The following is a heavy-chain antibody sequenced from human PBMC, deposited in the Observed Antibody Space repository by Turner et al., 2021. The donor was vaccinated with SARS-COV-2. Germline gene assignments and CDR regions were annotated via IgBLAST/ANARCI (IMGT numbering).Heavy chain of an antibody. Sequence: QLQLQEPGPGLVKPSEPLSLTCTVSGGSISSSSYYWRWIRQPPGKGLEWSGSIYYSGSTYYNPSLKSRVTISVDTSKNQVSLKLSSVTAADTAVYYCARETADSGSYQDWYFDLWGRGTLVTVSS. CDR2: IYYSGST. D-gene: IGHD1-26*01. CDR3: ARETADSGSYQDWYFDL. J-gene: IGHJ2*01. V-gene: IGHV4-39*02. CDR1: GGSISSSSYY.